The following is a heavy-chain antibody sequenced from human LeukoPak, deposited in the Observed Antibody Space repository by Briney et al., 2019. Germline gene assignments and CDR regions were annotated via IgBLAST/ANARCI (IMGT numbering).Heavy chain of an antibody. CDR2: IYYSGST. CDR3: ARGTLYSYGSGDFDY. V-gene: IGHV4-30-4*01. Sequence: PSQTLSLTCTVSGGSISSGDYYWSWIRQPPGKGLEWIGYIYYSGSTYYNPSLKSRVTISVDTSKNQFSLKLSSVTAADTAVYYCARGTLYSYGSGDFDYWGQGTLVTVSS. D-gene: IGHD5-18*01. CDR1: GGSISSGDYY. J-gene: IGHJ4*02.